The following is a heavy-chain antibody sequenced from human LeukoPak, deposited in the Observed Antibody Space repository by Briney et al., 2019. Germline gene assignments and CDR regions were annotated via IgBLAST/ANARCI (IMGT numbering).Heavy chain of an antibody. D-gene: IGHD7-27*01. V-gene: IGHV1-46*01. Sequence: ASVKVSCKASGGTFSSYAISWVRQAPGQGLEWMGIINPSGGSTSYAQKFQGRVTMTRDTSTSTVYMELSSLRSEDTAVYYCARSLTGEDDAFDIWGQGTMVTVSS. CDR3: ARSLTGEDDAFDI. CDR1: GGTFSSYA. J-gene: IGHJ3*02. CDR2: INPSGGST.